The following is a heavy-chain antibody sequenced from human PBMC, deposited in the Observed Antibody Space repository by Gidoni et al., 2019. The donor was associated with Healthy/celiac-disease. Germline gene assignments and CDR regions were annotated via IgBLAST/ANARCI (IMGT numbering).Heavy chain of an antibody. CDR2: INSAGIST. CDR3: AFSFYYYYGLDV. Sequence: EVQLVEYGGGLVQHGGYLRLSCAASGFTFCSYWMHWVRQAPGKGLVWVSRINSAGISTSYAASVTLRFTISRDNAKNPLYLQMNSLRAEDTAVYYCAFSFYYYYGLDVWGQGTTVTVSS. V-gene: IGHV3-74*01. J-gene: IGHJ6*02. CDR1: GFTFCSYW.